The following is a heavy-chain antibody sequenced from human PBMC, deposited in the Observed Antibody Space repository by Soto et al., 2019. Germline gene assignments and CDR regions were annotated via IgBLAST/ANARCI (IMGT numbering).Heavy chain of an antibody. Sequence: GGSLRLSCAASGLTFSSYAMSWVRQAPGKGLEWVSAISGSGGSTYYADSVRGRFTISRDNSKNTLYLQMNSLRAEDTAVYYCAKSFSGYDLPYYYGMDVWGQGTTVTVSS. D-gene: IGHD5-12*01. CDR3: AKSFSGYDLPYYYGMDV. J-gene: IGHJ6*02. CDR2: ISGSGGST. V-gene: IGHV3-23*01. CDR1: GLTFSSYA.